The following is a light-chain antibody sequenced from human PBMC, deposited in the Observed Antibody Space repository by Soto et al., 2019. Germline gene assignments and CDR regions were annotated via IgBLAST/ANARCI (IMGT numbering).Light chain of an antibody. Sequence: ETVLTQSPATPSLSPGEKAPLSCRASQSVSSYLAWYQQRPGQAPRLLIYDASNRATGIPARFSGSGSGTDFTLTISSLEAEDFAIYYCQQRSNWPPITFGQGTRLEIK. CDR1: QSVSSY. CDR2: DAS. CDR3: QQRSNWPPIT. V-gene: IGKV3-11*01. J-gene: IGKJ5*01.